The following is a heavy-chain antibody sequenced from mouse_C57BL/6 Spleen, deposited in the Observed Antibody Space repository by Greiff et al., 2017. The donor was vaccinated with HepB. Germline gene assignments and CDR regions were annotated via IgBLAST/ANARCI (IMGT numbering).Heavy chain of an antibody. J-gene: IGHJ2*01. V-gene: IGHV3-6*01. Sequence: EVKLQESGPGLVKPSQSLSLTCSVTGYSITSGYYWNWIRQFPGNKLEWMGYISYDGSNNYNPSLKNRISITRDTSKNQFFLKLNSVTTEDTATYYCARDRSHFDYWGQGTTLTVSS. CDR3: ARDRSHFDY. D-gene: IGHD1-1*01. CDR1: GYSITSGYY. CDR2: ISYDGSN.